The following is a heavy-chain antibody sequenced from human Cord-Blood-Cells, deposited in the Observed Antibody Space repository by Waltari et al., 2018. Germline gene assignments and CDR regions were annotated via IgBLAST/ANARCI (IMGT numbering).Heavy chain of an antibody. D-gene: IGHD2-2*01. V-gene: IGHV4-34*01. CDR3: ARSKGSHCSSTSCYSNWFDP. CDR2: INHSGST. J-gene: IGHJ5*02. Sequence: QVQLQQWGAGLLKPSETLSLTCAVYGGSFSGYYWTRIRQPPGKGLEWIEEINHSGSTNYNPSLKSRVTISVDTSKNQFSLKLSSVTAADTAVYYCARSKGSHCSSTSCYSNWFDPWGQGTLVTVSS. CDR1: GGSFSGYY.